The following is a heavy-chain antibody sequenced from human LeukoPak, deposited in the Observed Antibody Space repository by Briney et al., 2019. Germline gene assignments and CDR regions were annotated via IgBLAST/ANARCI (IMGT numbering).Heavy chain of an antibody. V-gene: IGHV3-30*02. Sequence: GGSLRLSCAASGFTFSSYGMHWVRQAPGKGLEWVAFIRYDGSNKYYADSVKGRFTISRDNSKNTLYLQMNSLRAEDTAVYYCAKEFEAYCGGDCYRVYFDYWGQGTLVTVSS. D-gene: IGHD2-21*01. CDR1: GFTFSSYG. CDR3: AKEFEAYCGGDCYRVYFDY. CDR2: IRYDGSNK. J-gene: IGHJ4*02.